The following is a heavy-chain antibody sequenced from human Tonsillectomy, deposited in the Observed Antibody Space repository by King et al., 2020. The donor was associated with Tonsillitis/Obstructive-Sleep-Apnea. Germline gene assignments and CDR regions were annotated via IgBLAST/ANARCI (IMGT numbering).Heavy chain of an antibody. CDR2: FKGKLVVGQP. D-gene: IGHD3-22*01. V-gene: IGHV3-15*06. CDR1: GSLLGTPG. Sequence: VQLVESGGGLVKPGGSLSLPCQPFGSLLGTPGMSGSAQAPGKGRGWVARFKGKLVVGQPNNADPGKGRFTIPRDDSKNTLYLQMNSLKTEDTAVYYCTTVSYYYDSSGYYYGWFDPWGQGTLVTVSS. CDR3: TTVSYYYDSSGYYYGWFDP. J-gene: IGHJ5*02.